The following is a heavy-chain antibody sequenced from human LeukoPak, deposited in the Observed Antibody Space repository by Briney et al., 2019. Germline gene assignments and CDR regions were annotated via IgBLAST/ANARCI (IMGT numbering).Heavy chain of an antibody. CDR2: IYYSGST. D-gene: IGHD2-15*01. CDR1: GGSISGHY. Sequence: PSETLSLTCTVSGGSISGHYWSGIRQPPGKGLEWIGYIYYSGSTNCNPSLKSRVTISIDTSKNRFSLKLSSVTAADTAVYYCARAPCSGGRCYPPDFWGQGTLVTVSS. CDR3: ARAPCSGGRCYPPDF. J-gene: IGHJ4*02. V-gene: IGHV4-59*11.